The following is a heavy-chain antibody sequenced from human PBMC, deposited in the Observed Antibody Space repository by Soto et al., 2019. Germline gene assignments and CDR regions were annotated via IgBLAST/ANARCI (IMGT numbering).Heavy chain of an antibody. CDR3: ARERGSGWTFDY. J-gene: IGHJ4*02. D-gene: IGHD6-19*01. CDR2: ISSSSTI. Sequence: EVPLVESGGDLVQPGGSLRLSCAASGFTFSTYSMNWVRQAPGKGLEWVSSISSSSTIYYADSVKGRFTISRDTVQNSLYLQMHSLRAEDTAVYYCARERGSGWTFDYWGQGTLVTGS. V-gene: IGHV3-48*01. CDR1: GFTFSTYS.